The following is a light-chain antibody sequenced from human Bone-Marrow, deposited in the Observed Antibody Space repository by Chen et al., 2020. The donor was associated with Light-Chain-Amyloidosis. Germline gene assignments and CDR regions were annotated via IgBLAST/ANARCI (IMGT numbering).Light chain of an antibody. CDR1: DLPTKY. CDR2: RDT. J-gene: IGLJ2*01. Sequence: SYELTQPPSVSVSPGQTARITCSGDDLPTKYAYWYQQKPGQAVVLVIHRDTERPSAIAERFSGSSSGTTATLTISGVQAEDEADYHCQSADSSGTYEVIFGGGTKLTVL. V-gene: IGLV3-25*03. CDR3: QSADSSGTYEVI.